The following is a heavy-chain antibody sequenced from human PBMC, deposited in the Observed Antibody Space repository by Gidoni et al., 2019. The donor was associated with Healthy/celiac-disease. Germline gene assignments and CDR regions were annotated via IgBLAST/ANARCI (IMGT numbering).Heavy chain of an antibody. D-gene: IGHD6-13*01. CDR1: GCPVSSSNW. CDR2: IYHSGST. V-gene: IGHV4-4*02. CDR3: ASDDSSSHSPLDY. Sequence: QVQLPEPGPGLVKPSGTLSLPCAVSGCPVSSSNWWSWVRQPPGKGLEWIGEIYHSGSTNYTPSLKSRVTISVDKSKNQFSLKLSSVTAADTAVYYCASDDSSSHSPLDYWGHGTLVTVSS. J-gene: IGHJ4*01.